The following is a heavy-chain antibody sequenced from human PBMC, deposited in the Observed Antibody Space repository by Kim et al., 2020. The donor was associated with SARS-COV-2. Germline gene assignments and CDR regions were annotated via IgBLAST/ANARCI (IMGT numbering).Heavy chain of an antibody. CDR3: ATGYYYDSSGYSGTFSSFDY. CDR1: GFTFSSYG. V-gene: IGHV3-30*03. Sequence: GGSLRLSCAASGFTFSSYGMHWVRQAPGKGLEWVAVISYDGSNKYYADSMKGRFTISRDNSKNTLYLQMNSLRAEDTAVYYCATGYYYDSSGYSGTFSSFDYWGQGTLVTVSS. J-gene: IGHJ4*02. D-gene: IGHD3-22*01. CDR2: ISYDGSNK.